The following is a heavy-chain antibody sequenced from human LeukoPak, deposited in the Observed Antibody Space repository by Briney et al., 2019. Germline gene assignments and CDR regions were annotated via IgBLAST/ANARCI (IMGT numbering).Heavy chain of an antibody. J-gene: IGHJ6*03. CDR2: IKQDGNEK. V-gene: IGHV3-7*01. CDR3: ARSGYCSSTRCYYYYYMDV. Sequence: GGSLRLSCAASGFTFSSYWMTWVRQAPGKGREWVVNIKQDGNEKFYVDSVKGRFTISRDNAKNSLYLQMNSLRAEDTAVYYCARSGYCSSTRCYYYYYMDVWGKGTTVTVSS. CDR1: GFTFSSYW. D-gene: IGHD2-2*01.